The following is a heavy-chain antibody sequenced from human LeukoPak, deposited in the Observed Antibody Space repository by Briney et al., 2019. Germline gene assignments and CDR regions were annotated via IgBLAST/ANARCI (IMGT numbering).Heavy chain of an antibody. CDR2: IYYSGST. CDR1: GGSISSSSYY. Sequence: SETLSLTCTVSGGSISSSSYYWGWIRQPPGKGLVWIGSIYYSGSTYYNPSLKSRVTISVDTSKNQFSLKLSSVTAADTAVYYCARLFNYFDYWGQGALVTVSS. V-gene: IGHV4-39*01. CDR3: ARLFNYFDY. J-gene: IGHJ4*02. D-gene: IGHD3-10*02.